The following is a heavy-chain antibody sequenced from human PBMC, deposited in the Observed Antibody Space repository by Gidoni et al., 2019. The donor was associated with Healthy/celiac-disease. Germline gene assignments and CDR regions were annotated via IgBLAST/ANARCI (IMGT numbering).Heavy chain of an antibody. CDR2: IYYSGST. Sequence: QVQLQESGPGLVKPSETLSLTCTVPGGSISSYYWSWIRQPPGKGLEWIGYIYYSGSTNYNPSLKSRVTISVDTSKNQFSLKLSSVTAADTAVYYCARDFPGWFDPWGQGTLVTVSS. CDR3: ARDFPGWFDP. V-gene: IGHV4-59*01. J-gene: IGHJ5*02. CDR1: GGSISSYY.